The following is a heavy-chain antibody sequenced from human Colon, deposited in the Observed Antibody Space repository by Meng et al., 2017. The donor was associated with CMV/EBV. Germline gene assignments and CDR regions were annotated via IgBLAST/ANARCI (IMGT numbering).Heavy chain of an antibody. Sequence: HITLKEYGPTLVKPTQTLTLTCTFSGFSLSTIGMGVGWIRQPPGKALEWLGVIYWDDDKRYSPSLKSRLTITKDTSKNQVVLTMTNLDPLDTATYYCAHRPYGSGSYFFDYWGQGTLVTVSS. CDR1: GFSLSTIGMG. CDR3: AHRPYGSGSYFFDY. CDR2: IYWDDDK. V-gene: IGHV2-5*02. D-gene: IGHD3-10*01. J-gene: IGHJ4*02.